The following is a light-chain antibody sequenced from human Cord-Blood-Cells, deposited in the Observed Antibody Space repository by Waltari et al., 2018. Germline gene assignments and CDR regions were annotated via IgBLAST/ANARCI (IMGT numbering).Light chain of an antibody. V-gene: IGKV1-33*01. J-gene: IGKJ2*01. CDR2: DAS. CDR3: QQYDNLPYT. CDR1: QDISNY. Sequence: DIQMTQSPSYLSASVGDRVTITCQASQDISNYLNWYQQKPGKAPKLLIYDASNLETGVPSRFSGSGSGTDFTFTISSLQPEDIATYYCQQYDNLPYTVGQGTKLEIK.